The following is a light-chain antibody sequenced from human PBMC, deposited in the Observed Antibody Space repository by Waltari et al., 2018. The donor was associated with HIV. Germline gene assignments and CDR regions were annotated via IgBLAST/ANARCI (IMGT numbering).Light chain of an antibody. CDR1: QSISAW. CDR2: KAS. Sequence: DIQMTQSPSTQSASVGDRVTITCRASQSISAWLAWYQQKPGKAPKLLIHKASSLQSGVPSRFSGSGSGTEFTLTISSLQPDDFATYYCQQYNSYSTFGQGTKLEIK. CDR3: QQYNSYST. J-gene: IGKJ2*01. V-gene: IGKV1-5*03.